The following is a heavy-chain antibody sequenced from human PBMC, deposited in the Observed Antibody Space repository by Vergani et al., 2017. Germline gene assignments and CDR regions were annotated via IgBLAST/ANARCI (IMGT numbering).Heavy chain of an antibody. CDR3: AKGKESGSYRRNWFDP. Sequence: EVQLLESGGGLVQPGGSLRLSCAASGFTFSSYAMNWVRQAPGKGLEWVSAISGSGGSTYYADSVKGRFTISRDNSKNTLYLQMNSLRAEDTAVYYCAKGKESGSYRRNWFDPWGQGTLVTVSS. V-gene: IGHV3-23*01. J-gene: IGHJ5*02. CDR1: GFTFSSYA. CDR2: ISGSGGST. D-gene: IGHD1-26*01.